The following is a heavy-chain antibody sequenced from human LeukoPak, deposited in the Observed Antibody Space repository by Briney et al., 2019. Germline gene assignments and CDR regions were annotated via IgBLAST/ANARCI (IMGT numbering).Heavy chain of an antibody. D-gene: IGHD3-16*01. V-gene: IGHV4-59*02. CDR2: IHYSGGA. J-gene: IGHJ3*02. CDR1: GGSVTTYH. CDR3: ARAEGAASHI. Sequence: PSETLSLTCAVSGGSVTTYHWTWIRQPPGKGLEWIGHIHYSGGADYNPSLKSRVSISLDTSKNHFSLRLPSVTAADTGVYFCARAEGAASHIWGQGTMVSVSS.